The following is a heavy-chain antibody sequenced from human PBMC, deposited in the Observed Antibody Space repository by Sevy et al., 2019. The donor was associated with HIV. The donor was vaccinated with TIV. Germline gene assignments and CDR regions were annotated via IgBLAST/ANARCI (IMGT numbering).Heavy chain of an antibody. V-gene: IGHV3-74*01. Sequence: GGSLRLSCAASGFTFSNYWMHWVRQAPGKGLVWVSRINSDGTSTTYADTVKGRFTISRDNAKNTLCLQMSSLRAEDTAVYYCDAASGWEDYWGQGTLVTVSS. CDR1: GFTFSNYW. CDR2: INSDGTST. CDR3: DAASGWEDY. J-gene: IGHJ4*02. D-gene: IGHD6-25*01.